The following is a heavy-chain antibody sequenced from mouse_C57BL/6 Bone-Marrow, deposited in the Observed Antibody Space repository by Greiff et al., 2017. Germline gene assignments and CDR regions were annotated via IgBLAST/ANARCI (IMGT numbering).Heavy chain of an antibody. D-gene: IGHD2-13*01. CDR1: GFTFSSYA. CDR2: ISDGGSYT. V-gene: IGHV5-4*03. CDR3: ARDDGDRWYFDV. Sequence: EVKLMESGGGLVRPGGSLKLSCAASGFTFSSYAMSWVRQTPEKRLEWVATISDGGSYTYYPDNVKGRFTISRDNAKNNLYLQMSHLKSEDTAMYYCARDDGDRWYFDVWGTGTTVTVAS. J-gene: IGHJ1*03.